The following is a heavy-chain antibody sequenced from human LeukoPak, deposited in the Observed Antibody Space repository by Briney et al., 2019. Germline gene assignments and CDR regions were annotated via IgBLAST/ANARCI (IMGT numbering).Heavy chain of an antibody. CDR1: GFTFSSYG. CDR3: AKEASGYDLSDFDY. CDR2: IRYDGSNK. Sequence: GGSLRLSCAASGFTFSSYGMHWVRQAPGKGLEWVAFIRYDGSNKYYADSVKGRFTISRDNSKNTLYLQMNSLRAEDTAVYYCAKEASGYDLSDFDYWGQGTLVTVSS. D-gene: IGHD5-12*01. V-gene: IGHV3-30*02. J-gene: IGHJ4*02.